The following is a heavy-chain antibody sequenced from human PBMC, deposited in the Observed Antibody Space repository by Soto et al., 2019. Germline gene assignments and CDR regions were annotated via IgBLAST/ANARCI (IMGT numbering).Heavy chain of an antibody. J-gene: IGHJ4*02. D-gene: IGHD4-17*01. CDR1: GGSISSDDSY. V-gene: IGHV4-30-4*01. Sequence: QVQLQESGLGLVKTSQTLSLTCTVSGGSISSDDSYWSWIRQPPGEGLEWIGYIYYSGSTYYNPSLKSRVTISVDTSKNLFALKLKSVNAADSDVYYCARDRGDYERIDYWGQGTLVTVSS. CDR3: ARDRGDYERIDY. CDR2: IYYSGST.